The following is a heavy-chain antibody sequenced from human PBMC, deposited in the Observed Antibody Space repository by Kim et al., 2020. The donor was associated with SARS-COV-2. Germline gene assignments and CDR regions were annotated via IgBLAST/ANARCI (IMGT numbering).Heavy chain of an antibody. D-gene: IGHD3-10*01. CDR3: TTINGAQGYYYYYGMDV. J-gene: IGHJ6*02. CDR2: IKSKTDGGTT. Sequence: GGSLRLSCAASGFTFSNAWMSWVRQAPGKGLEWVGRIKSKTDGGTTDYAAPVKGRFTISRDDSKNTLYLQMNSLKTEDTAVYYCTTINGAQGYYYYYGMDVWGQGTTVTVSS. CDR1: GFTFSNAW. V-gene: IGHV3-15*01.